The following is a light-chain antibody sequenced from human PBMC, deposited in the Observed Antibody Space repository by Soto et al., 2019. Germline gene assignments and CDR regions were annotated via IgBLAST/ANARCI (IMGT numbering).Light chain of an antibody. Sequence: QSVLTQPRSVSGSPGQSVTISCTGSSSDVGGYNYVSWYQQHPGKAPKLIIYDVNERPSGVPDRFSGSKSGNTASLTIFGLLAEDEADYYCCSYAGGYTLYVFGAGTKVTVL. V-gene: IGLV2-11*01. CDR1: SSDVGGYNY. J-gene: IGLJ1*01. CDR3: CSYAGGYTLYV. CDR2: DVN.